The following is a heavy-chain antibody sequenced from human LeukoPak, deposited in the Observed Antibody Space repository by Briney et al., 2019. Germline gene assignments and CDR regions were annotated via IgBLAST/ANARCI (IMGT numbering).Heavy chain of an antibody. D-gene: IGHD5-18*01. J-gene: IGHJ4*02. CDR2: VYYSGSP. V-gene: IGHV4-39*07. CDR1: GGSINSRSYY. CDR3: ARAPGYSYGSFDY. Sequence: PSETLSLTCSVSGGSINSRSYYWGWIRQPPGKGLEWIGSVYYSGSPYYNQSLKSRVTISIDTSKNQFSLKLSSVTAADTAVYYCARAPGYSYGSFDYWGQGTLVTVSS.